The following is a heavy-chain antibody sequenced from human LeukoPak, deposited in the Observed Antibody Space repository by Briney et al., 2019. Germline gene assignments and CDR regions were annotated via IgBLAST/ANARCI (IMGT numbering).Heavy chain of an antibody. CDR2: ISSSGSTI. J-gene: IGHJ3*02. CDR1: GFTFSDYY. CDR3: ARPYYYDSSGYSDI. D-gene: IGHD3-22*01. Sequence: EGSLRLSCAASGFTFSDYYMSWIRQAPGKGLEWVSYISSSGSTIYYADSVKGRFTISRDNSKNTLYLQMNSLRAEDTAVYYCARPYYYDSSGYSDIWGQGTMVTVSS. V-gene: IGHV3-11*04.